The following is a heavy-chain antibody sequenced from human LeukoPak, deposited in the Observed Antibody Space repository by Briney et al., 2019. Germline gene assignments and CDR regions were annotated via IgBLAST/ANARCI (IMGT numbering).Heavy chain of an antibody. CDR1: GGSISSYY. J-gene: IGHJ5*02. V-gene: IGHV4-59*12. Sequence: SETLSLTCTVSGGSISSYYWSWIRQPPGKGLEWVGHIYYLGSTNYNPSLKSRVTISIDTSKNQFSLKLSSVTAADTAVYYCARPINCSSTSCYGGWFDPWGQGTLVTVSS. CDR2: IYYLGST. D-gene: IGHD2-2*01. CDR3: ARPINCSSTSCYGGWFDP.